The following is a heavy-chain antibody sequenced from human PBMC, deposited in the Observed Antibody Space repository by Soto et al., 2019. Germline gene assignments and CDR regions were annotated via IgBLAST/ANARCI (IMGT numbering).Heavy chain of an antibody. D-gene: IGHD2-8*01. Sequence: QVQLQESGPGLVKPSETLTLTCSVSGGSVNNGIYYWGWIRQPPGKGLEWIGQIYYSGSTNYNPSLKRRVIISIHTSKTPVSLKLSSVTSADTAVYFCARDPRVGLSARWFVPWGQGALVTVSS. CDR1: GGSVNNGIYY. V-gene: IGHV4-61*01. CDR3: ARDPRVGLSARWFVP. CDR2: IYYSGST. J-gene: IGHJ5*02.